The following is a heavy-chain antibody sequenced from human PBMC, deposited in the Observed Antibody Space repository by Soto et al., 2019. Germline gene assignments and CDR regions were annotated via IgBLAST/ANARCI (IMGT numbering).Heavy chain of an antibody. CDR1: GGSISSGDYY. V-gene: IGHV4-30-4*01. CDR3: ARDSLSYGII. Sequence: SETLSLTCTVSGGSISSGDYYWSWIRQPPGKGLEWIEYIYYSGSTYYNPSLKSRVTISVDTSKNQFSLKLSSVTAADTAVYYCARDSLSYGIIWGQGTLVTVSS. CDR2: IYYSGST. D-gene: IGHD5-18*01. J-gene: IGHJ4*02.